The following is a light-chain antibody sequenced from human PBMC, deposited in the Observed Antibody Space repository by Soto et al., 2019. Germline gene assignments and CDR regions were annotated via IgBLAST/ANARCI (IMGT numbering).Light chain of an antibody. Sequence: QSTLTQPPSASGSPGQSVTVSCTGTSSDVGGYNSVSWYQQHPGKAPKLIIYEVTKRPSGVPGRFSGSKSGNTASLTVSGLQAEDEADYYCCSYAGSHTVFGGGTKLTVL. J-gene: IGLJ2*01. CDR1: SSDVGGYNS. CDR2: EVT. CDR3: CSYAGSHTV. V-gene: IGLV2-8*01.